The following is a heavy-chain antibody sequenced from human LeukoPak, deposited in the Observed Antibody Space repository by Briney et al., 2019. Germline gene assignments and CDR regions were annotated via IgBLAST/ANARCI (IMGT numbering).Heavy chain of an antibody. CDR2: ISWNSGDI. CDR3: VKSGGYATAIPYFDL. J-gene: IGHJ2*01. CDR1: GFSFGGYP. V-gene: IGHV3-9*01. D-gene: IGHD2-21*02. Sequence: PGGSLRLSCAASGFSFGGYPLHWVRQAPGKGLEWVASISWNSGDIVHADSVKGRFTISRDNAKNSLYLQMDSLRTEDTAFYYCVKSGGYATAIPYFDLWGRGTLVTVSS.